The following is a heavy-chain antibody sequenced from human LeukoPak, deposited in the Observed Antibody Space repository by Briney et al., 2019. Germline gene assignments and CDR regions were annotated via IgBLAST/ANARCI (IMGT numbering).Heavy chain of an antibody. D-gene: IGHD6-6*01. CDR3: AKDRETYEYTFDY. J-gene: IGHJ4*02. Sequence: PGGSLRLSCAASGFTFSTYGIHWVRQAPAKGLEWVAVMWFDGSKDYYADSVKGRFTISRDTSKNTLYLQMNNLRAEDTAVYYCAKDRETYEYTFDYWGQGTLVTVSS. CDR2: MWFDGSKD. CDR1: GFTFSTYG. V-gene: IGHV3-33*06.